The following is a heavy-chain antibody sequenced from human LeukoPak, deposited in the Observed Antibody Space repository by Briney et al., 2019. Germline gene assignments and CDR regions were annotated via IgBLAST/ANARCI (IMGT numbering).Heavy chain of an antibody. CDR3: TTHFWSGYYTSAFDI. CDR2: IKRKTDGGTT. J-gene: IGHJ3*02. CDR1: GFTFSTYG. D-gene: IGHD3-3*02. V-gene: IGHV3-15*01. Sequence: PGGSLRLSCAASGFTFSTYGMQWVRQAPGKGLEWVGRIKRKTDGGTTDYGAPVKGRFTISRDDSKNTLYLQMNSLKTEDTAVYYCTTHFWSGYYTSAFDIWGQGTMVTVSS.